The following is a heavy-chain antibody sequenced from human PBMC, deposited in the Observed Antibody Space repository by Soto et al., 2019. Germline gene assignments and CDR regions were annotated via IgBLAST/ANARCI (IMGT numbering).Heavy chain of an antibody. V-gene: IGHV3-30*03. J-gene: IGHJ5*02. CDR1: GFNFNSYG. D-gene: IGHD3-3*02. CDR3: ATDTTAVLAEVSWVDH. Sequence: QVQLVESGGGVVQPGRSLRLSCVGSGFNFNSYGMHWVRQAPGKGLEWVALVSYDGSDQSYADSVKGRFTITRDNSKNAVYLQVSSLGPEDTAVDYCATDTTAVLAEVSWVDHWVQGTLVTVAS. CDR2: VSYDGSDQ.